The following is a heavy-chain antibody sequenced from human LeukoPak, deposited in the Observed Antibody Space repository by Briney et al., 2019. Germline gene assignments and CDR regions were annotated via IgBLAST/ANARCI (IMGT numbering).Heavy chain of an antibody. J-gene: IGHJ4*02. CDR1: GFTFDDYA. D-gene: IGHD3-10*01. CDR3: AKDRSSTMVRGDFDY. CDR2: ISWNSGSI. V-gene: IGHV3-9*01. Sequence: QSGGSLRLSCAASGFTFDDYAMHWVRQAPGKGLEWVSGISWNSGSIGYADSVKGRFTISRDNAKNSLYLQMNSLRAEDTALYCCAKDRSSTMVRGDFDYWGQGTLVTVSS.